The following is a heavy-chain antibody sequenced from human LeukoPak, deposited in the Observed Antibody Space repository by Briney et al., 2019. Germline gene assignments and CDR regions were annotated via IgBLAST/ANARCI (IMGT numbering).Heavy chain of an antibody. CDR2: IYENGGTT. V-gene: IGHV3-23*01. D-gene: IGHD4-17*01. J-gene: IGHJ4*02. CDR1: GFTFRSHA. CDR3: AKDSHGDYGIGY. Sequence: GGSLRLSCVGSGFTFRSHAMSWVRQAPEKGLEFVSGIYENGGTTYYADSVKGRFSISRDNSKNTLYLQMNSLRAEDTAVYYCAKDSHGDYGIGYWGQGTLVTVSS.